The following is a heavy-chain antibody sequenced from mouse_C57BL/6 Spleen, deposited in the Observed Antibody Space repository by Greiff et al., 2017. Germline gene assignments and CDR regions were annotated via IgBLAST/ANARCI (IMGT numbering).Heavy chain of an antibody. V-gene: IGHV1-18*01. D-gene: IGHD1-1*01. CDR2: INPNNGGT. CDR3: ARSYYGSSYECAY. J-gene: IGHJ3*01. CDR1: GYTFTDYN. Sequence: VQLQQSGPELVKPGASVKIPCKASGYTFTDYNMDWVKQSHGKSLEWIGDINPNNGGTIYNQKFKGKATLTVDKSSSTAYMELRSLTSEDTAVYYCARSYYGSSYECAYWGQGTLVTVSA.